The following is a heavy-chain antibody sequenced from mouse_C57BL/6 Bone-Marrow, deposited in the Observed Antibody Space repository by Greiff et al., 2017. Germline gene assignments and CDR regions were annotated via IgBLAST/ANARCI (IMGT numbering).Heavy chain of an antibody. J-gene: IGHJ2*01. CDR1: GYNFTSYW. D-gene: IGHD1-1*01. Sequence: VQLQQPGAELVMPGASVKLSCKASGYNFTSYWMHWVKQRPGQGLEWIGEIDPSDSYTNYNQKFKGKSTLTVDKSSRTAYMQLSSLTSEDSAVYYCARDYGSPYNWDYWSQGTTLTVSS. V-gene: IGHV1-69*01. CDR3: ARDYGSPYNWDY. CDR2: IDPSDSYT.